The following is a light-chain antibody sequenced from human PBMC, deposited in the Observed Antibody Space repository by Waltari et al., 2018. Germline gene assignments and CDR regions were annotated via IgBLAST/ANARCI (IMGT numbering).Light chain of an antibody. J-gene: IGKJ5*01. V-gene: IGKV4-1*01. CDR1: QSLLSSFNTKTY. CDR2: WAP. CDR3: HHYYIPPLT. Sequence: IVLTQSPDSLAVSLGERATINCKSSQSLLSSFNTKTYIAWYQQKPGQPPKLLINWAPARGSGVPERFSGSGSETDFTLTISSLQAEDVAVYYCHHYYIPPLTFGQGTRLEIK.